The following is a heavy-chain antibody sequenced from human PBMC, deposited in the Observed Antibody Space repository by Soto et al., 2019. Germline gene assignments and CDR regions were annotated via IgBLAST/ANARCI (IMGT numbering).Heavy chain of an antibody. D-gene: IGHD5-12*01. V-gene: IGHV4-31*03. Sequence: SETLSLTCTVSGGSISSGGYYWSWIRQHPGKGLEWIGYIYYSGSTYYNPSLKSRVTISVDTSKNQFSLKLSSVTAADTAVYYCARVGYSGYDYYYYYGMDVWGQGTTVTVSS. CDR2: IYYSGST. CDR1: GGSISSGGYY. CDR3: ARVGYSGYDYYYYYGMDV. J-gene: IGHJ6*02.